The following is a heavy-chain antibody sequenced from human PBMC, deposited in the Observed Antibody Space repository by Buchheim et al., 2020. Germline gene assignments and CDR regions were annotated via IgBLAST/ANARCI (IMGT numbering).Heavy chain of an antibody. V-gene: IGHV3-74*01. J-gene: IGHJ6*03. Sequence: EVQLVESGGGLVQPGGSLRLSCAASGFTFSGYWMLWVRQAPGKGLVWVSHIKTDGTTTTYADSVKGRFTVSRDNAKNSLDLQMNSLRVEDTAVYYCARGYCSTTSCYTREESMDVWGKGTT. CDR3: ARGYCSTTSCYTREESMDV. CDR2: IKTDGTTT. CDR1: GFTFSGYW. D-gene: IGHD2-2*02.